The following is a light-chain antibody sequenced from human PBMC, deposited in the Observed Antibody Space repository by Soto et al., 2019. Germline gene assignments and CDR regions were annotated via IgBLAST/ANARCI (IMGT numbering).Light chain of an antibody. CDR1: QGINIF. Sequence: DIQMTQSPSSLCASVGDRFTITCRASQGINIFLAWFQQKPGKAPNLLXSAASTLQSGVPSRYSGSGSGTDFTLAISCLQSEDFATYYCQQYYSYPLTFGGGTKVDIK. J-gene: IGKJ4*01. V-gene: IGKV1-16*01. CDR3: QQYYSYPLT. CDR2: AAS.